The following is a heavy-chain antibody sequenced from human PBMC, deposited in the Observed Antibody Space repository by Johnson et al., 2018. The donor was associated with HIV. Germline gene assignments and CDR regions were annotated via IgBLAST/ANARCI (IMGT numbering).Heavy chain of an antibody. V-gene: IGHV3-66*03. J-gene: IGHJ3*02. CDR3: AKGRLVGATTYDAFDI. Sequence: MLLVESGGGLIQPGGSLRLSCAASGFTVSSNYMSWVRQAPGKGLEWVSVIYSGGSTYYADSVKGRFTISRDNSKNTLYLQMNSLRAEDTAVYYCAKGRLVGATTYDAFDIWGQGTMVTVSS. CDR1: GFTVSSNY. D-gene: IGHD1-26*01. CDR2: IYSGGST.